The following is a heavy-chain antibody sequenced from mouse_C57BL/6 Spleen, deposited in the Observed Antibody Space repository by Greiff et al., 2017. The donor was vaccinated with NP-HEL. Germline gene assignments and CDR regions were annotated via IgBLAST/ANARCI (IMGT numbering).Heavy chain of an antibody. Sequence: EVQLQQSGPELVKPGASVKISCKASGYTFTDYYMNWVKQSHGKSLEWIGDINPNNGGTSYNQKFKGKATLTVDKSSSTAYMELRSLTSEDSAVYYCARGFITTVVAKDYWYFDVWGTGTTVTVSS. CDR3: ARGFITTVVAKDYWYFDV. D-gene: IGHD1-1*01. V-gene: IGHV1-26*01. J-gene: IGHJ1*03. CDR2: INPNNGGT. CDR1: GYTFTDYY.